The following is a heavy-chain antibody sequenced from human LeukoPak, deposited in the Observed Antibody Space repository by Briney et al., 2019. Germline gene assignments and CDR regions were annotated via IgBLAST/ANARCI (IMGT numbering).Heavy chain of an antibody. CDR1: GYSFTSYG. Sequence: ASVKVSCKAFGYSFTSYGINWVRQAPGQGLEWMGWISTYSGNIKYGQKFQGRVTMTRDTSTGTACMQLRSLTSDDTAMYYCARGRAAADDFDYWGQGTLVTVSS. D-gene: IGHD6-13*01. CDR2: ISTYSGNI. V-gene: IGHV1-18*04. J-gene: IGHJ4*02. CDR3: ARGRAAADDFDY.